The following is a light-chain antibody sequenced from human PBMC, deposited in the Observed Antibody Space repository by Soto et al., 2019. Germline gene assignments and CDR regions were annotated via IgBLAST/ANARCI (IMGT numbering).Light chain of an antibody. CDR3: QETSSAPFT. CDR2: DTS. CDR1: QNINTY. V-gene: IGKV1-39*01. J-gene: IGKJ3*01. Sequence: DIQLTQSPSSLSASVGDRVTMTCGASQNINTYLNWYQQKAGKAPKLLIFDTSTLQSGVPSRFSGSGSRTHFTLTISSLQPEDFATYYCQETSSAPFTFGPGTTVHI.